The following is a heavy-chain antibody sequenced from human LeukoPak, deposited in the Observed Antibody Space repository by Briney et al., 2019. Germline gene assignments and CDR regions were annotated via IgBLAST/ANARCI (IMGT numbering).Heavy chain of an antibody. Sequence: GASVKVSCKASGGTFSSYAISWVRQAPGQGLEWMGGIIPIFGTANYAQKFQGRVTITADESTSTAYMELSSLRSEDTAVYYCARALAVPLDYYGMDVWGQGTTVTVSS. CDR3: ARALAVPLDYYGMDV. CDR2: IIPIFGTA. CDR1: GGTFSSYA. J-gene: IGHJ6*02. D-gene: IGHD3-10*02. V-gene: IGHV1-69*13.